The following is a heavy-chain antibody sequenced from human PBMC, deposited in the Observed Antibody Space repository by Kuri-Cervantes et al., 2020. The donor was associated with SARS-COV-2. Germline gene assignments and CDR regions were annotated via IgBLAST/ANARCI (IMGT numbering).Heavy chain of an antibody. CDR1: GYSFTSYW. CDR2: IDPSDSYT. V-gene: IGHV5-10-1*01. Sequence: KVSCKGSGYSFTSYWVSWVRQMPGKGLEWMGRIDPSDSYTNYSPSFQGHVTISADKSISTAYLQWSSLKASDTAMYYCASNYYGSGKWGQGTLVTVSS. J-gene: IGHJ4*02. CDR3: ASNYYGSGK. D-gene: IGHD3-10*01.